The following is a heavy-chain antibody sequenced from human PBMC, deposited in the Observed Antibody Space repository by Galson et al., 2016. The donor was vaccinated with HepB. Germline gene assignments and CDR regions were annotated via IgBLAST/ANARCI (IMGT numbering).Heavy chain of an antibody. CDR2: IYSRGSA. CDR3: ARDWGSSWCLH. CDR1: GFTVSRDY. D-gene: IGHD6-13*01. Sequence: SLRLSCAGSGFTVSRDYMSWVRQAPGKGLEWVSVIYSRGSAYYADSVKGRFTISRDNSKNTLYLQMNSLKAEDTAVYYCARDWGSSWCLHWDQGTLVTVSS. J-gene: IGHJ4*02. V-gene: IGHV3-66*01.